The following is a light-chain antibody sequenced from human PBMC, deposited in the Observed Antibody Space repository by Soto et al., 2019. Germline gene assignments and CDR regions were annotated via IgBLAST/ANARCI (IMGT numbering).Light chain of an antibody. CDR3: QQHNVYWT. Sequence: DLQMTQSPSTLSASVGDRVTITCRASQSINIWLAWYQQKPGRAPKLLIHKASTLESGVPSRFSGSGSGTEFTLTISSLQPDDFATYYCQQHNVYWTFGQGTRVEIK. V-gene: IGKV1-5*03. J-gene: IGKJ1*01. CDR2: KAS. CDR1: QSINIW.